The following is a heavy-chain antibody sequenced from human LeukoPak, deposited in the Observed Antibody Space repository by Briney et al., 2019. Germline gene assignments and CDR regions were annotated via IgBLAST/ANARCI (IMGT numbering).Heavy chain of an antibody. CDR3: ARAGAIHYYYYYGMDV. Sequence: ASVKVSCKASGHTFTSYDINWVRQATGQGLEWMGWMNPNSGNTGYAQKFQGRVTMTRNTSISTAYMELSSLRSEDTAVYYCARAGAIHYYYYYGMDVWGQGTTVTVSS. V-gene: IGHV1-8*01. CDR2: MNPNSGNT. CDR1: GHTFTSYD. J-gene: IGHJ6*02. D-gene: IGHD4/OR15-4a*01.